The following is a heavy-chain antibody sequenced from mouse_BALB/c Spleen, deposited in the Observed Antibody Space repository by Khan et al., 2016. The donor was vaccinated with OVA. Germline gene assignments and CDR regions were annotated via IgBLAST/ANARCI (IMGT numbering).Heavy chain of an antibody. D-gene: IGHD2-14*01. CDR1: GYTFTSHT. Sequence: QVQLKESGAELARPGASVKMSCKASGYTFTSHTMHWVKQRPGQGLEWIGYINPRSGYTNYTQKFNDKATLTADKSSSTAYMQLSSLTSEDSAVYYCARRTTEYAMDYWGQGTSVTVSS. CDR3: ARRTTEYAMDY. CDR2: INPRSGYT. J-gene: IGHJ4*01. V-gene: IGHV1-4*01.